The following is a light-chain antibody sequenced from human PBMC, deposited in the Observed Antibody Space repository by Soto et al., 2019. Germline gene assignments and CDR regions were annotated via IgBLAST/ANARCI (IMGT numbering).Light chain of an antibody. J-gene: IGLJ1*01. CDR3: SSYAGSNTPYV. Sequence: QSVLTQPPSASGSPGQSVTISCTGTSSDVGGYNDVSWYQQHPGKAPKLMIYEVSKRPSGVPDRFSGSKSGNTASLTVSGLQGEDEDDYYCSSYAGSNTPYVFGTGTKLTVL. V-gene: IGLV2-8*01. CDR1: SSDVGGYND. CDR2: EVS.